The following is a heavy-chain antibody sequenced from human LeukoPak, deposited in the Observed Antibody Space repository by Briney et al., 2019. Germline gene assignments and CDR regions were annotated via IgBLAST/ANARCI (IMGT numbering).Heavy chain of an antibody. CDR1: GGSISSSSYY. Sequence: PSETLSLTCTVSGGSISSSSYYWGWIRQPPGKGLEWIGSIYYSGSTYYNPSLKSRVTISVDTSKNQFSLKLSSVTAADTAVYYCATTPTLWFGELLPTYWYFDLWGRGTLVTVSS. D-gene: IGHD3-10*01. V-gene: IGHV4-39*01. J-gene: IGHJ2*01. CDR2: IYYSGST. CDR3: ATTPTLWFGELLPTYWYFDL.